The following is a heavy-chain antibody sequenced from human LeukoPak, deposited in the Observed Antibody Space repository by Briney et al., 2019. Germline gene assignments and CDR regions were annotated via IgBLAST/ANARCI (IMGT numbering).Heavy chain of an antibody. CDR2: ISGSGGST. CDR1: GLTFSSYA. V-gene: IGHV3-23*01. J-gene: IGHJ3*02. Sequence: GGSLSLSWAASGLTFSSYAMSWVRQAPGKGLKWVSAISGSGGSTHYADSVKGRFTISRDNSKNTLYLQMNSLRAEDTAVYYCATYWLACSSTSCAAFDIWGQGTMVTVSS. D-gene: IGHD2-2*01. CDR3: ATYWLACSSTSCAAFDI.